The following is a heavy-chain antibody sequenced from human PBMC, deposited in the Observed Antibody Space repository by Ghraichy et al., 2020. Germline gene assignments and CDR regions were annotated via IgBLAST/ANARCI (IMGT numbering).Heavy chain of an antibody. V-gene: IGHV3-64D*06. Sequence: GGSLRLSCSASGFTFSSYAMHWVRQAPGKGLEYVSAISSNGGSTYYADSVKGRFTISRDNSKNTLYLQMSSLRAEDTAVYYCVKDLHSSSWYGDAFDIWGQGTNVNVSS. CDR1: GFTFSSYA. CDR2: ISSNGGST. D-gene: IGHD6-13*01. J-gene: IGHJ3*02. CDR3: VKDLHSSSWYGDAFDI.